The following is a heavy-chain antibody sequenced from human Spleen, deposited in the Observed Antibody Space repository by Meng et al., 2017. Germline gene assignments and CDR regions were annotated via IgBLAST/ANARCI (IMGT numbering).Heavy chain of an antibody. CDR2: IFHSGSA. CDR1: GYSISSGHY. J-gene: IGHJ4*02. CDR3: ARGRVVVVAAIRPNFDY. V-gene: IGHV4-38-2*02. Sequence: SETLSLTCTVSGYSISSGHYWGWIRQPPGKGLEWIGSIFHSGSAYYNPSLKSRVTISVDTSKNQFSLNLSSVTAADTAVYYYARGRVVVVAAIRPNFDYWGQGTLVTVSS. D-gene: IGHD2-15*01.